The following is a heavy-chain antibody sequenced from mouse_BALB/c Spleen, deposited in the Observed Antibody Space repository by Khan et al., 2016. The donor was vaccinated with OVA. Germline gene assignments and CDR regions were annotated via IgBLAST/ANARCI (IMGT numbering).Heavy chain of an antibody. V-gene: IGHV1-80*01. CDR1: GYAFSNYW. CDR2: IYPGDGDT. CDR3: ARSGYDYFAY. D-gene: IGHD2-14*01. J-gene: IGHJ3*01. Sequence: VQLQQSGAELVRPGSSVKISCKASGYAFSNYWMNWVKQRPGQGLEWIGQIYPGDGDTSFNGKFRGKATLTADTSSSTAYMQLSSLTSEDSAGYFCARSGYDYFAYWGQGTLVTVSA.